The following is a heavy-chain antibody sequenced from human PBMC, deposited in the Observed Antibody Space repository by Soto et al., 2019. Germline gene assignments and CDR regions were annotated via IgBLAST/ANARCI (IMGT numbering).Heavy chain of an antibody. D-gene: IGHD3-10*01. V-gene: IGHV4-39*01. CDR1: GGSISSSSYY. J-gene: IGHJ5*02. Sequence: SETLSLACTVSGGSISSSSYYWGWIRQPPGKGLEWIGCIYYSGSTYYNPSLKSRVTISVDTSKKQFSLKLTSVTAADTAVYYCARGIRRGRVGNWFNPWGQGTLVTVSS. CDR2: IYYSGST. CDR3: ARGIRRGRVGNWFNP.